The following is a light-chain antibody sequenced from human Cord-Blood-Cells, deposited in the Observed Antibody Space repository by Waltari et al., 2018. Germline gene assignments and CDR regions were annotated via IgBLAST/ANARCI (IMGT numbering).Light chain of an antibody. J-gene: IGLJ1*01. V-gene: IGLV2-11*01. CDR3: CSYAGSYTFV. Sequence: QSALTQPRSVSGSPGQSVTISCTGTSSDAGGYNSVSWYQQHPGKAPNLMIYDVSKRPSGVPDRFSGSKSGNTASLTISGLQAEDEADYYCCSYAGSYTFVFGTGTKVTVL. CDR1: SSDAGGYNS. CDR2: DVS.